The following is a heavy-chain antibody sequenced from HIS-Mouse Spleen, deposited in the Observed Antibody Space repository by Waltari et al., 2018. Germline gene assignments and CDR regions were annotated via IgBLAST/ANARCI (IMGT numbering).Heavy chain of an antibody. D-gene: IGHD6-13*01. CDR1: GGSFSGYY. J-gene: IGHJ4*02. CDR2: INHSGNT. CDR3: ARGRGRGIAAAGPGPFDY. Sequence: QVQLQQWGAGLLKPSETLSLTCAVYGGSFSGYYWSWIRQPPGKGLEWTGEINHSGNTNYNPSLQSRVTISVDTSKNQFSLKLSSVTAADTAVYYCARGRGRGIAAAGPGPFDYWGQGTLVTVSS. V-gene: IGHV4-34*01.